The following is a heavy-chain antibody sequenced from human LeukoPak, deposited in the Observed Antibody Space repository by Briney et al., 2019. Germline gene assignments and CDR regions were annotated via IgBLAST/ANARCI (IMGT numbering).Heavy chain of an antibody. CDR2: INPSGGST. CDR3: ARASAWGGSGSPAQRTPDY. J-gene: IGHJ4*02. Sequence: ASVKVSCKASGYTFTSYYMHWVRQAPGQGLEWMGIINPSGGSTSYAQKFQSRVTMTRDTSTSTVYMELSSLRSEDTAVYYCARASAWGGSGSPAQRTPDYWGQGTLVTVSS. D-gene: IGHD3-10*01. V-gene: IGHV1-46*01. CDR1: GYTFTSYY.